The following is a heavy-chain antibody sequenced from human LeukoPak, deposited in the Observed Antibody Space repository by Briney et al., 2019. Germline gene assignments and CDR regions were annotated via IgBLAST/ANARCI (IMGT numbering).Heavy chain of an antibody. J-gene: IGHJ6*03. V-gene: IGHV4-34*01. D-gene: IGHD3-22*01. Sequence: SETLSLTCAVYGGSFSGYYWSWIRQPPGKGLEWIGEINHSGSTNYNPTLKSRVTISVDTSKNQFSLKLSSVTAADTAVYYCARVGSGYYYYYYYMDVWGKGTTVTISS. CDR3: ARVGSGYYYYYYYMDV. CDR1: GGSFSGYY. CDR2: INHSGST.